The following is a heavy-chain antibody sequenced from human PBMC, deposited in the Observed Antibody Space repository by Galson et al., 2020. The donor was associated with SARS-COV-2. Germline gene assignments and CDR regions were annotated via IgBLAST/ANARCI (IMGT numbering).Heavy chain of an antibody. V-gene: IGHV3-33*01. D-gene: IGHD6-13*01. CDR2: IWYDGSNK. CDR1: GFTFSSYG. Sequence: QAGGSLRPSCAASGFTFSSYGMHWVRQAPGKGLEWVAVIWYDGSNKYYADSVKGRFTISRDNSKNTLYLQMNSLRAEDTAVYYCARDSPYSSSWSDYYFDYWGQGTLVTVSS. CDR3: ARDSPYSSSWSDYYFDY. J-gene: IGHJ4*02.